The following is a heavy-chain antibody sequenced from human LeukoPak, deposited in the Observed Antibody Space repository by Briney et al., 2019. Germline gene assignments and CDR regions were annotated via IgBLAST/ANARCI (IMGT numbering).Heavy chain of an antibody. D-gene: IGHD4-23*01. Sequence: SETLSLTCTVSGGSIRSSYYYWGWIRQPPGKGLEWIGSIYDSGSTYYNPSLKSRVTISVDTSKNQFSLKLSSVTAADTAVYYCARQDGGNSGIYWGQGTLVTVSS. CDR3: ARQDGGNSGIY. CDR2: IYDSGST. V-gene: IGHV4-39*01. J-gene: IGHJ4*02. CDR1: GGSIRSSYYY.